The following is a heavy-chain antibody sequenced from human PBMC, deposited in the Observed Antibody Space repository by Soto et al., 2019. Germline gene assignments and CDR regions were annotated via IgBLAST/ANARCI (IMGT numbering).Heavy chain of an antibody. CDR3: ASSLIRVMIGPHGYAQHSFDY. D-gene: IGHD3-16*01. Sequence: SETRSLTCTVSGVSITDYYWSWIRQAPGKGRESMGYIYYMGVPSYNPCLNSRATISRDTSKTQPSLSLDVVTTPTTAGYYVASSLIRVMIGPHGYAQHSFDYWGQGSLVTVSS. CDR1: GVSITDYY. J-gene: IGHJ4*02. V-gene: IGHV4-59*01. CDR2: IYYMGVP.